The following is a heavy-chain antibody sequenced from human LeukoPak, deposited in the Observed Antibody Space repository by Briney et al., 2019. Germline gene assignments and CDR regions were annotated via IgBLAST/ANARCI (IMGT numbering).Heavy chain of an antibody. CDR3: ATGYTSGTRIDY. D-gene: IGHD6-19*01. CDR2: IYSGGST. J-gene: IGHJ4*02. Sequence: GGSLRLSCAASGFTFSSYSMNWVRQAPGKGLEWVSVIYSGGSTYYADSVKGRFTISRDNSKNTLYLQMNSLRAEDTAVYYCATGYTSGTRIDYWGQGTPVSVSS. V-gene: IGHV3-53*01. CDR1: GFTFSSYS.